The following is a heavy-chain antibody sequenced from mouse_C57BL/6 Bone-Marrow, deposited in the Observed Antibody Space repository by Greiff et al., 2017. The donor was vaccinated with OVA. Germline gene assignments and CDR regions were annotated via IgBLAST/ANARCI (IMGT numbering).Heavy chain of an antibody. Sequence: VQLQQSGAELVRPGASVKLSCTASGFNIKDYYMHWVKQRPEQGLEWIGRIDPEDGDTEYAPQFQGKATMTADTSSNTAYLQLSSLTSEDTAVYYCTSYYYGSSYWYFDVWGTGTTVTVSS. CDR1: GFNIKDYY. CDR3: TSYYYGSSYWYFDV. V-gene: IGHV14-1*01. D-gene: IGHD1-1*01. J-gene: IGHJ1*03. CDR2: IDPEDGDT.